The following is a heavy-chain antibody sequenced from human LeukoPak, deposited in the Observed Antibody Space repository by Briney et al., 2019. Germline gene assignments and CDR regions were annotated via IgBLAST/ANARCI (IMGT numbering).Heavy chain of an antibody. J-gene: IGHJ4*02. V-gene: IGHV3-23*01. CDR3: AKGIGLGFLEWLLALELDY. CDR1: GFTFNSYA. CDR2: IRGSGGST. Sequence: PGGSLRLSCAASGFTFNSYAMSWVRQAPGRGLEWVSSIRGSGGSTYYADSVKGRFTNSRDNSKNTLYLQMNSLRAEDTAVYYCAKGIGLGFLEWLLALELDYWGQGTLVTVSS. D-gene: IGHD3-3*01.